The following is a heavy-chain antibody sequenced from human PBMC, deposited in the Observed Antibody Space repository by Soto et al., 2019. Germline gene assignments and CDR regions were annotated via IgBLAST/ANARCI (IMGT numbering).Heavy chain of an antibody. D-gene: IGHD1-26*01. CDR2: INPSGGSI. V-gene: IGHV1-46*01. J-gene: IGHJ6*02. CDR1: GYTFTTYY. CDR3: ARDRGRGGSYCIYFYGMDV. Sequence: QVQVVQSGAEVKKPGASVKVSCKASGYTFTTYYIHWVRQAPGQGLEWMGVINPSGGSINYAQKFQGGVTMTRDTSTSAVYMELSSRRSEDTAVYYCARDRGRGGSYCIYFYGMDVWGQGTTVTVSS.